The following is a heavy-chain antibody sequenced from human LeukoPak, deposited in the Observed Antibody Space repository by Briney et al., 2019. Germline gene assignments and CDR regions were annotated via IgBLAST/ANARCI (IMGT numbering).Heavy chain of an antibody. J-gene: IGHJ4*02. Sequence: GGSLRLSCAASGFTFSSYSMNWVRQAPGKGLEWVSSISSSSSYIYYADSVKGRFTISRDNAKNSLYLQMNSLRAEDTAVYYCARDEGSDFWSGYYYYFDYWGQGTLVTVSS. D-gene: IGHD3-3*01. CDR1: GFTFSSYS. V-gene: IGHV3-21*01. CDR2: ISSSSSYI. CDR3: ARDEGSDFWSGYYYYFDY.